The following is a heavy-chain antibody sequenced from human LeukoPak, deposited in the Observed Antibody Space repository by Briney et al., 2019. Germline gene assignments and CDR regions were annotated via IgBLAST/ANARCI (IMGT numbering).Heavy chain of an antibody. V-gene: IGHV4-4*07. CDR2: IHTSAST. Sequence: SETLSLTCSVSGASIRSYSWSWLRQPAGKGLEWIGRIHTSASTEYNPSLKSRVTMSVDTSKNQFSLKLSSVTAADTAVYYCARGSLWWLRVWGQGTLVTVSS. CDR3: ARGSLWWLRV. D-gene: IGHD4/OR15-4a*01. CDR1: GASIRSYS. J-gene: IGHJ4*02.